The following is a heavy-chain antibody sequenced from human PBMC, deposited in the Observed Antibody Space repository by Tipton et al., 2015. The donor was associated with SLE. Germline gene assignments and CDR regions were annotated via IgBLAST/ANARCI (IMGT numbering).Heavy chain of an antibody. V-gene: IGHV4-61*02. CDR2: ISHTGIN. CDR1: GGSISTTGYY. CDR3: TRGGFDWGFPYFDY. J-gene: IGHJ4*02. D-gene: IGHD3-9*01. Sequence: TLSLTCTVSGGSISTTGYYWSWIRQTAGKGLEWIGRISHTGINIYNPSLKSRLTMSVDTSKNQFSLSLTSVTATDTAVYYCTRGGFDWGFPYFDYWGQGALVTVSS.